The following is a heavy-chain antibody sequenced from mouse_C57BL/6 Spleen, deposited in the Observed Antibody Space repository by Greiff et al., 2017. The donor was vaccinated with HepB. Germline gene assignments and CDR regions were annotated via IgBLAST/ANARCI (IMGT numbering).Heavy chain of an antibody. CDR1: GYTFTSYW. V-gene: IGHV1-72*01. J-gene: IGHJ2*01. CDR2: IDPNSGGT. Sequence: QQSCKASGYTFTSYWMHWVKQRPGRGLEWIGRIDPNSGGTKYNEKFKSKATLTVDKPSSTAYMQLSSLTSEDSAVYYCARGRLRNYPYYFDYWGQGTTLTVSS. CDR3: ARGRLRNYPYYFDY. D-gene: IGHD2-1*01.